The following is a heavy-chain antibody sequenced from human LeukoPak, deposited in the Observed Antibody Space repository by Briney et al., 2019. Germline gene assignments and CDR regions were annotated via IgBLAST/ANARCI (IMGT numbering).Heavy chain of an antibody. CDR3: ARDRPYYDILTGPDY. CDR1: GYTFTSYG. CDR2: ISAYNGNT. V-gene: IGHV1-18*01. Sequence: ASVKVSCKASGYTFTSYGISWVRQAPGQGLEWMGWISAYNGNTNYAQKLQGRVTMTTDTSTSTAYMELWSLRSDDTAVYYCARDRPYYDILTGPDYWGQGTLVTVSS. J-gene: IGHJ4*02. D-gene: IGHD3-9*01.